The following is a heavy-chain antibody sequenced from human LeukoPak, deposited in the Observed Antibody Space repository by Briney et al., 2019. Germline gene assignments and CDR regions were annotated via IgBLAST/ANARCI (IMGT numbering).Heavy chain of an antibody. D-gene: IGHD3-10*01. V-gene: IGHV3-48*02. CDR3: ARDRAYAFDN. CDR1: GFTFSSYS. Sequence: GSLRLSCAASGFTFSSYSMNWVRQAPGKGLEWVSYINIISSEIYYGDSVKGRCTISTDNAKNSVYLQMNSLRDEDTAVYYCARDRAYAFDNWGQGTMVTVSS. CDR2: INIISSEI. J-gene: IGHJ3*02.